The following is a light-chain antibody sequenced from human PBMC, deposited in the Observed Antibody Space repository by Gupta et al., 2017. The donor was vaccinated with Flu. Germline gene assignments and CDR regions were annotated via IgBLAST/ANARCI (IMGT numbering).Light chain of an antibody. CDR2: ATS. CDR3: QQSYSPSYT. J-gene: IGKJ2*01. V-gene: IGKV1-39*01. CDR1: ENIINY. Sequence: DIQMSQSPSSLSASIGDRVTISCRASENIINYVNWYQHRPGRAPNLLIYATSNLQGGVPSRFSGRGSGTDFTLTISGLQPEYFGTYYCQQSYSPSYTFGQGTTLEIK.